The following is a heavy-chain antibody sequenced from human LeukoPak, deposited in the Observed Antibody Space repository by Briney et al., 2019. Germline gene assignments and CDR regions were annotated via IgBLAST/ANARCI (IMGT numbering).Heavy chain of an antibody. V-gene: IGHV4-61*08. CDR2: IYYSGST. Sequence: SSETLSLTCTVSGGSISSGGYYWSWIRQPPGKGLEWIGYIYYSGSTNYNPSLKSRVTISVDTSKNQFSLKLSSVTAADTAVYYCARDSGGDDFPGSFFRFDPWGQGTLVTVSS. J-gene: IGHJ5*02. D-gene: IGHD3-3*01. CDR1: GGSISSGGYY. CDR3: ARDSGGDDFPGSFFRFDP.